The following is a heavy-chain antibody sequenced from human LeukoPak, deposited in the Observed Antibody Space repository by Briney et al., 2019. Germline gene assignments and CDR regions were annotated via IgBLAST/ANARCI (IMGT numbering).Heavy chain of an antibody. CDR1: GFTFSSYW. V-gene: IGHV3-7*01. CDR2: IKQDGSEK. Sequence: GGSLRLSCAASGFTFSSYWMSWVRQAPGKGLEWVANIKQDGSEKYYLDSVKGRFTISRDNAKNSLYLQMNSPRAEDTAVYYCARDLDIVVVPAAMVPDYWGQGTLVTVSS. J-gene: IGHJ4*02. D-gene: IGHD2-2*03. CDR3: ARDLDIVVVPAAMVPDY.